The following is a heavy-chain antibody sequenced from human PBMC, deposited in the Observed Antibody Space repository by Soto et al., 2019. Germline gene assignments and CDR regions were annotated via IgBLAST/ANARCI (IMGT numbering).Heavy chain of an antibody. V-gene: IGHV4-39*01. CDR1: GGSISSSRFY. CDR3: ARHSGPYASSWFDA. D-gene: IGHD2-2*01. Sequence: NPSETLSLTCAVSGGSISSSRFYWGWIRQPPGKGLEWIGSIYYSGSTYYNPSLKSRVTVSINTSKNQFFLELRSVTAADTAVYYCARHSGPYASSWFDAWGQGTLVTVS. CDR2: IYYSGST. J-gene: IGHJ5*02.